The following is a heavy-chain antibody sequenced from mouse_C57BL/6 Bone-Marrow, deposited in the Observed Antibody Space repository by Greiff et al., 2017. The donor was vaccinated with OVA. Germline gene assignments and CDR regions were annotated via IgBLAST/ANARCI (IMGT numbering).Heavy chain of an antibody. D-gene: IGHD2-3*01. CDR1: GYTFTGYW. CDR3: ARNGYWTYWYFDV. V-gene: IGHV1-69*01. Sequence: QVQLQQPGAELVMPGASVKLSCKASGYTFTGYWMHWVKQRPGQGLEWIGEIDPSDSYTNYNQKFKGKSTLTVDKSSSTAYMQLSSLTSEDSAFYYCARNGYWTYWYFDVWGTGTTVTVSS. J-gene: IGHJ1*03. CDR2: IDPSDSYT.